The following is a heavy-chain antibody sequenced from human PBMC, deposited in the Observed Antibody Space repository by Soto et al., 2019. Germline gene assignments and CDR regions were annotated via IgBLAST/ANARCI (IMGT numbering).Heavy chain of an antibody. D-gene: IGHD3-16*01. Sequence: PGGSLRLSCVASGLTVSHNYMAWVRQAPEMGLEWVSILYTEGTTYYADSVKGRFTISRDSSKNTLFLQMDSLRAEDTAVYYCVRPRPSGENCGRDVWGQGTTVTVSS. CDR1: GLTVSHNY. CDR3: VRPRPSGENCGRDV. J-gene: IGHJ6*02. CDR2: LYTEGTT. V-gene: IGHV3-53*01.